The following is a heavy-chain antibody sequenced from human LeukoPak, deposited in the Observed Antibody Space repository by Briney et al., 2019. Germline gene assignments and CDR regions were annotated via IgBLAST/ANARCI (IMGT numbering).Heavy chain of an antibody. Sequence: SQTLSLTCTVSGGSISSGSYYWSWIRQPAGKGLEWIGRISTTESTNYNPSLKSRVTMSVDTSKSQFSLKLTSVTAADTAVYYCARQTWELLFDYWGQGTLVTVSS. D-gene: IGHD1-26*01. CDR3: ARQTWELLFDY. CDR1: GGSISSGSYY. J-gene: IGHJ4*02. V-gene: IGHV4-61*02. CDR2: ISTTEST.